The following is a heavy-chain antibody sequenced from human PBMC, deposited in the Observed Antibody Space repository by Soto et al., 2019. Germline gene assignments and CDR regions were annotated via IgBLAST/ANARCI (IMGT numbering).Heavy chain of an antibody. CDR3: AREGKWDSSSMAFDY. V-gene: IGHV4-31*03. D-gene: IGHD6-6*01. Sequence: QVQLQESGPGLVKPSQTLSLTCTVSGGSISSGGYYWSWIRQHPGKGLEWIGYIYYSGSTYYNPSLKSRVTISVDTSKNQFSLKLSSVTAADTAVYYCAREGKWDSSSMAFDYWGQGTLVTVSS. J-gene: IGHJ4*02. CDR1: GGSISSGGYY. CDR2: IYYSGST.